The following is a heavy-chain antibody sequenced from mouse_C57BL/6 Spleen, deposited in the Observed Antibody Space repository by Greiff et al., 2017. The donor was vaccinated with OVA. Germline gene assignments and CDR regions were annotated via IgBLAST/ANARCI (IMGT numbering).Heavy chain of an antibody. CDR2: IDPETGGT. D-gene: IGHD2-3*01. Sequence: QVQLQQSGAELVRPGASVTLSCKASGYTFTDYEMHWVKQTPVHGLEWIGAIDPETGGTAYNQKFKGKAILTADKSSSTAYMELRSLTSEDSAVYDGTRTPRYDGTRGCAYGGQGTLVTVAA. V-gene: IGHV1-15*01. CDR3: TRTPRYDGTRGCAY. J-gene: IGHJ3*01. CDR1: GYTFTDYE.